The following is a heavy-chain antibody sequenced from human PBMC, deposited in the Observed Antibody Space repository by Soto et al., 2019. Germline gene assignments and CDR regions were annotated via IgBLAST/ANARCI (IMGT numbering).Heavy chain of an antibody. CDR1: CGSISSGDYY. CDR3: ARVTRYCSSTSCYWFDP. J-gene: IGHJ5*02. D-gene: IGHD2-2*01. Sequence: SETLSLTCTVSCGSISSGDYYWSWIRQPPGKGLEWIGYIYYSGSTYYNPSLKSRVTISVDTSKNQFSLKLSPVTAADTAVYYCARVTRYCSSTSCYWFDPWGQGTLVTVSS. CDR2: IYYSGST. V-gene: IGHV4-30-4*01.